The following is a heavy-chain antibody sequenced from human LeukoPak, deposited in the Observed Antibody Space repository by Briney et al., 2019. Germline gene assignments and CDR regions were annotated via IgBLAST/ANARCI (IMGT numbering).Heavy chain of an antibody. Sequence: PGGSLRLSCAASGFTVSSNYMSWVRQAPGKGLEWVSAISGSGGSTFYADSVKGRFTISRDNSKNTLYLQMNSLRAEDTAVYYCAKDLYSSGWYRSEFDYWGQGTLVTVSS. D-gene: IGHD6-19*01. J-gene: IGHJ4*02. CDR2: ISGSGGST. CDR1: GFTVSSNY. CDR3: AKDLYSSGWYRSEFDY. V-gene: IGHV3-23*01.